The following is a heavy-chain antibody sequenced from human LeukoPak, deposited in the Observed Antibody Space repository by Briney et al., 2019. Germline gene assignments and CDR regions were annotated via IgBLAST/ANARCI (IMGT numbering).Heavy chain of an antibody. D-gene: IGHD6-13*01. J-gene: IGHJ5*02. V-gene: IGHV4-34*01. CDR3: ARRGSSWYRWFDP. CDR2: INHSGST. CDR1: GGSFSGYY. Sequence: SETLSLTCAVYGGSFSGYYWSWIRQPPGKGLEWIGEINHSGSTNYNPSLKSRVTISVDTSKNQFSLKLSSVTAADTAVYYCARRGSSWYRWFDPWGQGTLVTVSP.